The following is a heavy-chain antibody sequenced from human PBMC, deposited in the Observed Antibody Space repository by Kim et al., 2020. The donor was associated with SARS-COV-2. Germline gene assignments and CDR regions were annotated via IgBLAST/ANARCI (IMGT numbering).Heavy chain of an antibody. V-gene: IGHV4-34*01. D-gene: IGHD6-19*01. J-gene: IGHJ6*02. CDR2: IYYSGST. CDR3: ASLSSRAAYYYYGMDV. CDR1: GGSISGYY. Sequence: SETLSLTCAVYGGSISGYYWSWIRQPPGKGLEWIGDIYYSGSTNYNPSLKSRVTISVDTSKNQFSLKLSSVTAADTAVYYCASLSSRAAYYYYGMDVRG.